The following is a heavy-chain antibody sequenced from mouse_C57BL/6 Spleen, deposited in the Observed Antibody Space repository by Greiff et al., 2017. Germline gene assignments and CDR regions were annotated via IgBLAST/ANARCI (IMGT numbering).Heavy chain of an antibody. J-gene: IGHJ4*01. CDR3: ARGGVTTLNWHYYAMDY. V-gene: IGHV1-26*01. D-gene: IGHD2-1*01. CDR1: GYTFTDYY. Sequence: VQLQQSGPELVKPGASVKISCKASGYTFTDYYMNWVKQSHGKSLEWIGDINPNNGGTSYNQKFKGKATLTVDKSSSTAYMELRSLTSEDSAVYYCARGGVTTLNWHYYAMDYWGQGTSVTVSS. CDR2: INPNNGGT.